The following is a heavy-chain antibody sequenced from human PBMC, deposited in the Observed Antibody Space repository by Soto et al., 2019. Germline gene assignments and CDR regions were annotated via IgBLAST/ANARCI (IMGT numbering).Heavy chain of an antibody. CDR1: GGSISSYY. CDR2: IYYTGST. CDR3: ARVDSSGSYFDS. V-gene: IGHV4-59*01. Sequence: SDTLSLTCTVWGGSISSYYWSWIRQPPGKGLEWIAYIYYTGSTNYNPSLKSRVTLSADTSKNQFSLKLSSVTAADTAMYYCARVDSSGSYFDSWGQGTLVTVS. D-gene: IGHD3-22*01. J-gene: IGHJ4*02.